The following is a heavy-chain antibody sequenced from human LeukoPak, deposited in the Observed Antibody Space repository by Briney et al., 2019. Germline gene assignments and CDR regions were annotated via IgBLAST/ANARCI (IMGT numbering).Heavy chain of an antibody. Sequence: GGSLRLSCAASGFTFNSNGMHWVRQAPGKGLEWVAFIRHDGSNTRYADSVKGRFTISRDNSKNTLHLQVNTLRAEDTAVYYCVKDIVGAFDIWGQGTMVIVSS. CDR2: IRHDGSNT. CDR3: VKDIVGAFDI. J-gene: IGHJ3*02. CDR1: GFTFNSNG. V-gene: IGHV3-30*02. D-gene: IGHD2-21*01.